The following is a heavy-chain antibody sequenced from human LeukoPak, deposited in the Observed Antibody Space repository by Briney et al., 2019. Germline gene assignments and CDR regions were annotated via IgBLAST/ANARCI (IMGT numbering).Heavy chain of an antibody. V-gene: IGHV3-9*01. J-gene: IGHJ4*02. D-gene: IGHD5-12*01. CDR3: AKDKAPLYSGYDWDLDF. CDR1: GFIFHHYA. Sequence: GGSLRLSCAASGFIFHHYAIHWVRQVPGKGLEWVSGISWNSAYIGYADSVKGRFTISRDNAKNSVYLQMNSLRAEDTALYYCAKDKAPLYSGYDWDLDFWGQGTMVTVSS. CDR2: ISWNSAYI.